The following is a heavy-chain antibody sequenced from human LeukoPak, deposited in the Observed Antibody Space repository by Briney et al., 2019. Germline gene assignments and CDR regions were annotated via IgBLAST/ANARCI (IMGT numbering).Heavy chain of an antibody. D-gene: IGHD3-22*01. Sequence: ASVKVSRKASGYTFTSYGISWVRQAPGQGLEWMGWISAYNGNTNYAQKLQGRVTMTTDTSTSTAYMELRSLRSDDTAVYYCARDGTYYDSSGYHKVFDYWGQGTLVTVSS. J-gene: IGHJ4*02. CDR3: ARDGTYYDSSGYHKVFDY. V-gene: IGHV1-18*01. CDR1: GYTFTSYG. CDR2: ISAYNGNT.